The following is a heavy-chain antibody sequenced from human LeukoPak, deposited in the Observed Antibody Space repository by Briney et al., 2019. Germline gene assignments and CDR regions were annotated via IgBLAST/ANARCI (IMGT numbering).Heavy chain of an antibody. Sequence: PGRSLRLSCAASGFTFSSYAMHWVRQAPGKGLEWVAVISYDGGNKYYADSVKGRFTISRDNSKNTLYLQMNSLRAEDTAVYYCAKVQFLYNWNYSGMDVWGQGTTVTVSS. CDR3: AKVQFLYNWNYSGMDV. J-gene: IGHJ6*02. V-gene: IGHV3-30*04. D-gene: IGHD1-20*01. CDR1: GFTFSSYA. CDR2: ISYDGGNK.